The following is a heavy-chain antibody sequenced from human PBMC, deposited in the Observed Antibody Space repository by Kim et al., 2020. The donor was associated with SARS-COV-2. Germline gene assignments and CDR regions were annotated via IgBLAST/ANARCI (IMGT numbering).Heavy chain of an antibody. Sequence: GGSLRLSCAASGFRFQNYWMAWVRQAPGKGLEWVANIKQDEGEKYYVDSVKGRFTISRDNAKDSLYLQMDSLRAGDTAVYYCARVGLSTTEDFYYAMDVWGQGTTVTVSS. CDR1: GFRFQNYW. J-gene: IGHJ6*02. D-gene: IGHD1-1*01. V-gene: IGHV3-7*01. CDR3: ARVGLSTTEDFYYAMDV. CDR2: IKQDEGEK.